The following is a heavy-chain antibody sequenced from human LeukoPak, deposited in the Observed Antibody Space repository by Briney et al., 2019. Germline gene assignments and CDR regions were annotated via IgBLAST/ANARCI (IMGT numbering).Heavy chain of an antibody. CDR1: GGSISSGGYS. CDR2: IYHSGST. CDR3: ARAERSWGWFDP. D-gene: IGHD2-15*01. Sequence: SETLSLTCAVPGGSISSGGYSWSWVRQPPGKGLEWIGYIYHSGSTYYNPSLKSRVTISVDRSKNQFSLKLSSVTAADTAVYYCARAERSWGWFDPWGQGTLVTVSS. J-gene: IGHJ5*02. V-gene: IGHV4-30-2*01.